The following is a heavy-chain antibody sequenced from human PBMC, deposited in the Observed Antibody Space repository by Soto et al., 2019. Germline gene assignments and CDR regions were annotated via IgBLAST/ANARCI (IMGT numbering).Heavy chain of an antibody. CDR3: ARRRYCSGGSCYWGLDAFDI. CDR1: GGTFGSYA. Sequence: SVKVSCKASGGTFGSYAISWVRQAPGQGLEWMGGIIPIFGTANYAQKFQGRVTITADESTSTAYMELSSLRSEDTAVYYCARRRYCSGGSCYWGLDAFDIWGQGTMVTVSS. CDR2: IIPIFGTA. D-gene: IGHD2-15*01. V-gene: IGHV1-69*13. J-gene: IGHJ3*02.